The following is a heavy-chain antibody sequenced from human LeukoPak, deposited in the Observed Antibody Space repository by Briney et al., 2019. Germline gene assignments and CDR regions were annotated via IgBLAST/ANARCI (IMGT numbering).Heavy chain of an antibody. D-gene: IGHD6-13*01. CDR3: ARPGIGDYYYYMDV. CDR2: INHSGST. V-gene: IGHV4-34*01. CDR1: GDSFSGYY. Sequence: PSETLSLTCAVYGDSFSGYYWSWVRQPPVKGLEWIGEINHSGSTNYNPSLKSRVTISVDTSKSQFSLQLSSVTAADTAVYYCARPGIGDYYYYMDVWGKGTTVTVSS. J-gene: IGHJ6*03.